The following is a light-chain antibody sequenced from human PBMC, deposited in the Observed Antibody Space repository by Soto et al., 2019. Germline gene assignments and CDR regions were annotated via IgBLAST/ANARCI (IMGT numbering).Light chain of an antibody. CDR3: QQYGNSPVT. CDR2: DAS. CDR1: QSVSTY. J-gene: IGKJ4*01. V-gene: IGKV3-11*01. Sequence: EIVLTQSPATLSLSPGERATLSCRASQSVSTYLAWYQHKPGQAPRLLIYDASNRATGIPARFSGSGSGTDFTLTISRLEPEDFAVYYCQQYGNSPVTFGGGTKVEIK.